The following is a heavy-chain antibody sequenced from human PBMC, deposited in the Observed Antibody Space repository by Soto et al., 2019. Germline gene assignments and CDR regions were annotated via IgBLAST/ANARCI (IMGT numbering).Heavy chain of an antibody. D-gene: IGHD3-3*01. J-gene: IGHJ4*02. CDR1: GFTFSSYG. CDR2: IWYDGSNK. V-gene: IGHV3-33*01. CDR3: AREYYDFWSGYYGPDY. Sequence: AGGSLRLSCAASGFTFSSYGMHWVRPAPGKGLEWVAVIWYDGSNKYYADSVKGRFTISRDNSKNTLYLQMNSLRAEDTAVYYCAREYYDFWSGYYGPDYWGQGTLVTVSS.